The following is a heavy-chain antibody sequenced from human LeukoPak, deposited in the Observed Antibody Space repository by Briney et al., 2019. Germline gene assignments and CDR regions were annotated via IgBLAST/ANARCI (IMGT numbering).Heavy chain of an antibody. Sequence: ASVKVSCKASGYSFTSDGISWVRQAPGQGLEWMGWISAYNGDTNYAQKLQGRVTMTTDTSTSTAYMGLRNLRSDDTAVYYCARDYESKPGIYGYYYYYYGMDVWGQGTTVTVSS. CDR2: ISAYNGDT. CDR1: GYSFTSDG. CDR3: ARDYESKPGIYGYYYYYYGMDV. J-gene: IGHJ6*02. V-gene: IGHV1-18*01. D-gene: IGHD3-3*01.